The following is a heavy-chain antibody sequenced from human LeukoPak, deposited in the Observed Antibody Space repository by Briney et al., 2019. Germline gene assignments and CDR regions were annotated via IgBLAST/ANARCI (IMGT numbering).Heavy chain of an antibody. CDR3: ARHSYYYDSSGYYYGDY. J-gene: IGHJ4*02. Sequence: GESLRISCKGSGXSFTSYCISWVRQMPGKGLEWMGRIDPSDSYTNYSPSFQGHVTISADKSISTAYLQWSSLKASDTAMYYCARHSYYYDSSGYYYGDYWGQGTLVTVSS. D-gene: IGHD3-22*01. CDR1: GXSFTSYC. CDR2: IDPSDSYT. V-gene: IGHV5-10-1*01.